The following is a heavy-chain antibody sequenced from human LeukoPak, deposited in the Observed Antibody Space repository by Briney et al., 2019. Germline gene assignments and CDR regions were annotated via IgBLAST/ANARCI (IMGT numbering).Heavy chain of an antibody. CDR2: ISAYNGNT. Sequence: ASVKVSCKASGYTFTSYGISWVRQAPGQGLEWMGWISAYNGNTNYAQKLQGRVTMTTDTSTSTAYMELRSLRSDDTAVYCCARVVTYYDFWSGYRKNYYYYYMGVWGKGTTVTVSS. V-gene: IGHV1-18*01. CDR3: ARVVTYYDFWSGYRKNYYYYYMGV. D-gene: IGHD3-3*01. J-gene: IGHJ6*03. CDR1: GYTFTSYG.